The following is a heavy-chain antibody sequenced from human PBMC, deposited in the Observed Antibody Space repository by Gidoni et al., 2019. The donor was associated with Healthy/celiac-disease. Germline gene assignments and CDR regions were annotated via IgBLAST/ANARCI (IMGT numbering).Heavy chain of an antibody. CDR3: ARDFPYCSGGSCYSTATYYYYGMDV. J-gene: IGHJ6*02. Sequence: GPGLVKPSQTLSLTCTVSGGSISSGSYYWSWIRQPAGKGLEWIGRIYTSGSTNYNPSLKSRVTISVDTSKNQFSLKLSSVTAADTAVYYCARDFPYCSGGSCYSTATYYYYGMDVWGQGTTVTVSS. V-gene: IGHV4-61*02. CDR2: IYTSGST. D-gene: IGHD2-15*01. CDR1: GGSISSGSYY.